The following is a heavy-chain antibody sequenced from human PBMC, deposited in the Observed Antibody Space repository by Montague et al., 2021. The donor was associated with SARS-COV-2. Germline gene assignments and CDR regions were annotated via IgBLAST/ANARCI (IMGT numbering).Heavy chain of an antibody. J-gene: IGHJ4*02. CDR2: ISYDGSNK. Sequence: FLRLSCAASGFPFSSYAMHWVRQAPGKGLEWVAAISYDGSNKYYADSVKGRFTISRDNTKNTLYVQMNSLRAEDTAVYYCARDDYDILTGPFDYWGQGTLVTVSS. V-gene: IGHV3-30*04. CDR3: ARDDYDILTGPFDY. D-gene: IGHD3-9*01. CDR1: GFPFSSYA.